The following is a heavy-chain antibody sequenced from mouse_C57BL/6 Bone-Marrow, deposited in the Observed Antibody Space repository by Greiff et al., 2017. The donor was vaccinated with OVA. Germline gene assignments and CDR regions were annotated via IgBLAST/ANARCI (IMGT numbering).Heavy chain of an antibody. D-gene: IGHD1-1*01. CDR1: GFNIKDDY. CDR2: IDPENGDT. J-gene: IGHJ1*03. Sequence: EVQLQQSGAELVRPGASVKLSCTASGFNIKDDYMHWVKQRPEQGLEWIGWIDPENGDTEYASKFQGKATITADTSSNTAYLQLSSLTSEDTAVYYCTLLSWYFDVWGTGTTVTVSA. CDR3: TLLSWYFDV. V-gene: IGHV14-4*01.